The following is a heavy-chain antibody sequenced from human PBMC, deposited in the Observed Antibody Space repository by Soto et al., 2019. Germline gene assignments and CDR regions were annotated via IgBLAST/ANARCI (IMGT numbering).Heavy chain of an antibody. CDR2: TYYRSKWYN. CDR3: AREGTYWFGETYYYYYCGMDV. J-gene: IGHJ6*02. CDR1: GDSVSSNSAA. Sequence: PSQTLSLTCAISGDSVSSNSAAWNWIRQSPSRGLEWLGRTYYRSKWYNDYAVSVKSRITINPDTSKNQFSLQLNSVTPEDTAVYYCAREGTYWFGETYYYYYCGMDVWGQGTTVTVSS. D-gene: IGHD3-10*01. V-gene: IGHV6-1*01.